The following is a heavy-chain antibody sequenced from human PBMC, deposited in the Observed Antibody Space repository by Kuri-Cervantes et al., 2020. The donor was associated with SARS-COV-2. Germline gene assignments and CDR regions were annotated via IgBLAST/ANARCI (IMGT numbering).Heavy chain of an antibody. CDR3: TTDPSYGDYLVEGDY. CDR1: GFTFSSYG. CDR2: ISYDGSNK. V-gene: IGHV3-30*03. J-gene: IGHJ4*02. D-gene: IGHD4-17*01. Sequence: GESLKISCAASGFTFSSYGMHWVRQAPGKGLEWVAVISYDGSNKYYADSVKGRFTISRDNSKNTLYLQMNSLRAEDAAVYYCTTDPSYGDYLVEGDYWGQGTLVTVSS.